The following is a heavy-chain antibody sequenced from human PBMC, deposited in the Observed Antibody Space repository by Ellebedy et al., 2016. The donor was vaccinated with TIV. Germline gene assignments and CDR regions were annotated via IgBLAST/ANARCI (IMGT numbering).Heavy chain of an antibody. CDR1: GYTFTSYG. CDR3: ARDRWSGPPRGWFDP. J-gene: IGHJ5*02. Sequence: ASVKVSXXASGYTFTSYGISWVRQAPGQGLEWMGWISAYNGNTNYAQKLQGRVTMTTDTSTSTAYMELRSLRSEDTAVYYCARDRWSGPPRGWFDPWGQGTLVTVSS. V-gene: IGHV1-18*01. CDR2: ISAYNGNT. D-gene: IGHD3-3*01.